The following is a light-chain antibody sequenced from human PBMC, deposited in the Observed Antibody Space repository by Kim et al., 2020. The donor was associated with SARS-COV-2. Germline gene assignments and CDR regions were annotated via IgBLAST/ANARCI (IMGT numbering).Light chain of an antibody. CDR2: GAY. CDR3: QHYGSSPFLT. Sequence: EAVLTQSPGTLSLSPGERATLSCRASQSISANFLAWYQQKPGQAPRLLIYGAYHRATDTPDRFSGSGSGADFTLTISGLESEDFAVYFCQHYGSSPFLTFGGGTKVDIK. CDR1: QSISANF. J-gene: IGKJ4*01. V-gene: IGKV3-20*01.